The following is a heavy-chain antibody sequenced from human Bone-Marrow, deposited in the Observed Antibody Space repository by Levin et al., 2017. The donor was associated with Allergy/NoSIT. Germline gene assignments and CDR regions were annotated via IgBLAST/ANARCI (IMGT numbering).Heavy chain of an antibody. D-gene: IGHD1-26*01. V-gene: IGHV4-61*01. CDR1: GGSLRSGSYF. CDR3: VRSGTFDY. CDR2: VYYFGST. Sequence: SQTLSLTCTVSGGSLRSGSYFWSWIRQPPGKGLEWIGYVYYFGSTNYNPSLESRVTISVDTSKNQISLKLRSVTAADTGVYYCVRSGTFDYWGQGTLVTVSS. J-gene: IGHJ4*02.